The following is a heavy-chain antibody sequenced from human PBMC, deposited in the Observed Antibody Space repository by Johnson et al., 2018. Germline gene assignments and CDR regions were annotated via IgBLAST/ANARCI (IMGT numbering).Heavy chain of an antibody. CDR2: IYYSGSA. D-gene: IGHD1-26*01. J-gene: IGHJ3*02. CDR1: GDSMNNYY. V-gene: IGHV4-59*01. CDR3: ARIIRGTAGRAFDI. Sequence: QVQLQESGPGLVKPSETLPLTCIVSGDSMNNYYWTWLRQSPGKGLEWIGYIYYSGSATYNPSLKSRIIISVDTSQNQFSLTLRSVTAADTAIYYCARIIRGTAGRAFDIWGQGTMVTVSS.